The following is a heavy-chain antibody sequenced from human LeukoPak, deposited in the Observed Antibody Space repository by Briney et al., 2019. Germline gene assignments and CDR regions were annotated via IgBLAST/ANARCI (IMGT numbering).Heavy chain of an antibody. CDR2: ISSSSSYI. Sequence: GVSLRLSCAASGFTFSSYSMNWVRQAPGKGLEWVSSISSSSSYIYYADSVKGRFTISRDNAKNSLYLQMNSLRAEDTAVYYCARVRSTSSPEGFDPWGQGTLVTVSS. V-gene: IGHV3-21*01. J-gene: IGHJ5*02. CDR3: ARVRSTSSPEGFDP. CDR1: GFTFSSYS. D-gene: IGHD2-2*01.